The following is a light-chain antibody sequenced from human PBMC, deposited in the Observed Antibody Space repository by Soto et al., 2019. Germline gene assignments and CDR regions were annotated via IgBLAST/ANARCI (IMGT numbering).Light chain of an antibody. CDR2: DAS. CDR1: QSVSGK. V-gene: IGKV3-11*01. Sequence: EVLMTQSPATLSVSPGERATLSCRASQSVSGKLAWYQQKPGQAPRLLIYDASTRATGIPARFSGSGSGTDFTLTISSLEPEDFAVYYCQQRSNWPRTFGQGTKVDI. J-gene: IGKJ1*01. CDR3: QQRSNWPRT.